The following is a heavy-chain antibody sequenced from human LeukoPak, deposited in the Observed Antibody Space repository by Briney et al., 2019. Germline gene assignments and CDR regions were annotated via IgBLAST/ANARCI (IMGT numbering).Heavy chain of an antibody. V-gene: IGHV3-48*04. CDR2: ISSSVTTT. Sequence: QAGGSLRLSCAASGFTFSSYAMSWVRQAPGKGLEWVAYISSSVTTTYYADSVKGRFTISRDNAKNSLYLQMNSLRAEDTAVYYCGRDGVAVAVTPGAMDVWGQGTTVTVSS. J-gene: IGHJ6*02. D-gene: IGHD6-19*01. CDR3: GRDGVAVAVTPGAMDV. CDR1: GFTFSSYA.